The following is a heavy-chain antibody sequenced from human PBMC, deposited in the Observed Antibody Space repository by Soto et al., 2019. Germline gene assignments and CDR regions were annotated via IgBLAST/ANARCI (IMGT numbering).Heavy chain of an antibody. CDR1: GFTFSNYA. CDR2: ISGSGGST. Sequence: EVQLLESGGGLVQPGGSLRLSCAASGFTFSNYAVTWVRQAPGKGLEWVSTISGSGGSTYYADSVKGRFTISRDNSKNTLYLQMNSLRAEYTAVYYGAKDQGSSWYEIDYWGQGTLVTVSS. CDR3: AKDQGSSWYEIDY. V-gene: IGHV3-23*01. D-gene: IGHD6-13*01. J-gene: IGHJ4*02.